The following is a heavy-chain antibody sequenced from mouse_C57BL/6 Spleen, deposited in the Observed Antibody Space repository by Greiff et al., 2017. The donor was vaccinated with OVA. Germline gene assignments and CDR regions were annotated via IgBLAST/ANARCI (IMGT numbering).Heavy chain of an antibody. CDR2: INYDGSST. J-gene: IGHJ2*01. D-gene: IGHD3-2*02. CDR3: ARGGQLTPYFDY. CDR1: GFTFSDYY. Sequence: EVKLVESEGGLVQPGSSMKLSCTASGFTFSDYYMAWVRQVPEKGLEWVANINYDGSSTYYLDSLKSRFIISRDNAKNILYLQMSSLKSEDTATYYCARGGQLTPYFDYWGQGTTLTVSS. V-gene: IGHV5-16*01.